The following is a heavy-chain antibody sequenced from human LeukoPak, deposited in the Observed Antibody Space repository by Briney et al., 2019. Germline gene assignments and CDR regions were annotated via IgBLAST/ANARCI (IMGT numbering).Heavy chain of an antibody. CDR2: LIPEVSDK. CDR3: ARDAYDDASES. D-gene: IGHD3-3*01. CDR1: GFTFSGYW. J-gene: IGHJ5*02. Sequence: GGSLRLSCAASGFTFSGYWMTSVRQALGEGREWVANLIPEVSDKYYADSVKGRFTISRDNAKNSLYLQMNGLRADDTAIYYCARDAYDDASESWGQGTLVTVSS. V-gene: IGHV3-7*01.